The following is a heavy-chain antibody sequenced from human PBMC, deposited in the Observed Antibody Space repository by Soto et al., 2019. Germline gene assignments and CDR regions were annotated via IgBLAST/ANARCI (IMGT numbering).Heavy chain of an antibody. CDR2: IYYSGST. J-gene: IGHJ5*02. D-gene: IGHD2-15*01. V-gene: IGHV4-31*03. Sequence: QVQLQESGPGLVKPSQTLSLTCTVSGGSISSGGYYWSWIRQHPGKGLEWIGYIYYSGSTYYNPCLKSRVTISVDTSKNQFSLKLSSVTAADTAVSYCARCHDPRTGVVAATCWCDPWGQGTLVTVSS. CDR3: ARCHDPRTGVVAATCWCDP. CDR1: GGSISSGGYY.